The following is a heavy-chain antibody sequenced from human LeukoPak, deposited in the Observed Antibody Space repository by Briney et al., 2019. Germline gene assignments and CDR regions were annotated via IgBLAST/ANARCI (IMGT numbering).Heavy chain of an antibody. CDR2: IKEDGNER. Sequence: GGSLRLSCAASGFIFSNYWMTWVRQAPGKGLEWVANIKEDGNERHYVDSVKGRFTISRDNAKKSLYLQMNSLRVEDTAVYYCAKGRIAAAGRLDYWGQGTLVTVSS. D-gene: IGHD6-13*01. V-gene: IGHV3-7*03. CDR1: GFIFSNYW. CDR3: AKGRIAAAGRLDY. J-gene: IGHJ4*02.